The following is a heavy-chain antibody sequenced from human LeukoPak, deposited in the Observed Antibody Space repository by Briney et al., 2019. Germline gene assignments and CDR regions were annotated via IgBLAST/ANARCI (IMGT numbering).Heavy chain of an antibody. V-gene: IGHV1-46*01. CDR1: GSSFTSYW. CDR2: INPSGGST. Sequence: GESLKISCKGSGSSFTSYWIGWGRQMPGKGLEWMGIINPSGGSTSYAQKFQGRVTMTRDMSTSTVYMELSSLRSEDTAVYYCARGGGIVGAPEWNYYYYMDVWGKGTTVTVSS. CDR3: ARGGGIVGAPEWNYYYYMDV. D-gene: IGHD1-26*01. J-gene: IGHJ6*03.